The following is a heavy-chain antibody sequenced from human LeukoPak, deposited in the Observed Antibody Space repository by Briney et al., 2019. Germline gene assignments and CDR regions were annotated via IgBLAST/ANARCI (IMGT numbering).Heavy chain of an antibody. V-gene: IGHV1-2*02. CDR1: GYTFTDYY. CDR2: INPNSGGT. Sequence: ASVKVSCKASGYTFTDYYMHWVRQAPGQGLEWMGWINPNSGGTNYAQKFQGRVTMTRDTSISTAYMELSRLRSDDTAVYYCARVTYYYGSDPDYWGQGTLVTVSS. CDR3: ARVTYYYGSDPDY. D-gene: IGHD3-10*01. J-gene: IGHJ4*02.